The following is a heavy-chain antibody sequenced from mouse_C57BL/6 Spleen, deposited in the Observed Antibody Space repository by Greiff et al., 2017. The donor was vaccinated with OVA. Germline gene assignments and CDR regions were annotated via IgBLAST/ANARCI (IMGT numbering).Heavy chain of an antibody. J-gene: IGHJ4*01. CDR3: ARRAYAPYYAMDY. D-gene: IGHD6-5*01. CDR2: IDPSDSYT. Sequence: QVQLQQPGAELVMPGASVKLSCKASGYTFTSYWMHWVKQRPGQGLEWIGEIDPSDSYTNYNQKFKGKSTLTVDKSSSTAYMQLSSLTSEDSAVYYCARRAYAPYYAMDYWGQGTSVTVSS. V-gene: IGHV1-69*01. CDR1: GYTFTSYW.